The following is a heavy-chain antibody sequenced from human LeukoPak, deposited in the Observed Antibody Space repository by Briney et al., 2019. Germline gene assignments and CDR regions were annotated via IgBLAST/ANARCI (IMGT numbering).Heavy chain of an antibody. D-gene: IGHD6-6*01. J-gene: IGHJ4*02. CDR3: ARAEYSSPIDY. CDR1: GYSFTSYW. V-gene: IGHV5-10-1*01. CDR2: IDPSDSYT. Sequence: GESLKISCKGSGYSFTSYWISWVRQMPGKGLEWMGRIDPSDSYTNYSPSFQGHVTISADKSINTAYLQWSSLKASDSATYYCARAEYSSPIDYWGQGTLVTVSS.